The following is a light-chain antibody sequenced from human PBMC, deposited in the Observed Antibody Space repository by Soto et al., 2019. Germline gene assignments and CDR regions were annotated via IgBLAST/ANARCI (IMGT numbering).Light chain of an antibody. J-gene: IGKJ3*01. CDR1: QSVSNSY. CDR2: GAS. Sequence: EIVLTQSPGTLSLSPGERATLSCRASQSVSNSYLAWYQQKPGQAPRLLIYGASSRATGIPDRFSGSGSGTDFTLTISRLEPEDYAMYYCQQYGRIRQFTFGPGTKVDIK. CDR3: QQYGRIRQFT. V-gene: IGKV3-20*01.